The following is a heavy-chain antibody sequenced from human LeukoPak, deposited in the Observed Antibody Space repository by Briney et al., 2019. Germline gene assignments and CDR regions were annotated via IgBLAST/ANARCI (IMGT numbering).Heavy chain of an antibody. CDR3: ARERVVPAAIGGGLRY. Sequence: ASVTVSCTASGYTFTVYYMHWVRQAPGQGLEWMGWINPNSGGTNYAQKFQGRVTMTRDTSISTAYMELSRLRSDDTAVYDCARERVVPAAIGGGLRYWGQGTLVTVSS. D-gene: IGHD2-2*02. J-gene: IGHJ4*02. V-gene: IGHV1-2*02. CDR2: INPNSGGT. CDR1: GYTFTVYY.